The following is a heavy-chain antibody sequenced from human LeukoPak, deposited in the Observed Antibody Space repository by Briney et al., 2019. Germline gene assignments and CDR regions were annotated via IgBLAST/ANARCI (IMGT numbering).Heavy chain of an antibody. J-gene: IGHJ4*02. V-gene: IGHV3-74*01. CDR2: INSDGSST. CDR1: GFTFSSYW. CDR3: ARISSWYVGYYFDY. Sequence: GGSLRLSCAASGFTFSSYWMHWVRQAPGKGLVWVSRINSDGSSTSYADSVKGRFTISRDNAKNTLYLQMNSLRAEDTAVYYCARISSWYVGYYFDYWAREPWSPSPQ. D-gene: IGHD6-13*01.